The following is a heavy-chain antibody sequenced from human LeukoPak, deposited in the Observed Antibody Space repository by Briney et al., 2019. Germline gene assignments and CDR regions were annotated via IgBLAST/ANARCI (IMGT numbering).Heavy chain of an antibody. J-gene: IGHJ4*02. D-gene: IGHD3-10*01. CDR1: GFTFITCG. CDR3: TRDHAAHRGSGSYAGY. V-gene: IGHV3-30*03. CDR2: VSYDDTNK. Sequence: PGRSLRLSCAASGFTFITCGMHWVRQAPGKGLEWVAVVSYDDTNKYYADSVRGRFTISRDNSKNTLYLQMNSLRAEDTAVYYCTRDHAAHRGSGSYAGYWGQGTLVTVSS.